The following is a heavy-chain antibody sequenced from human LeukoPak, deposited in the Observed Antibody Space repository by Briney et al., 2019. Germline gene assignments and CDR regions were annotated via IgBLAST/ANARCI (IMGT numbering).Heavy chain of an antibody. J-gene: IGHJ4*02. CDR3: ARDSYDSSGYYDSD. V-gene: IGHV4-61*02. CDR1: GDSISSGSYY. Sequence: SETLSLTCTVSGDSISSGSYYWSWIREPAGKGLEWIGRIYTSGSTNYNPSLKSRVTMSVDTSKNQFSLKLSSVTAADTAVYYCARDSYDSSGYYDSDWGQGTLVTVSS. CDR2: IYTSGST. D-gene: IGHD3-22*01.